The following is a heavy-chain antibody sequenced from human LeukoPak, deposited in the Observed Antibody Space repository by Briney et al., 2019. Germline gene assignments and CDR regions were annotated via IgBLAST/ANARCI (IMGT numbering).Heavy chain of an antibody. Sequence: GSVEVSCKASGYTFTSYYMHWVPQDPGQGLEWMGIIKPSGGSTSYAQKFQGRVTMTRDTSTSTVYMELSSLRSEDTAVYYCASSPGLYGMDGWGQGTTVTVSS. J-gene: IGHJ6*02. V-gene: IGHV1-46*01. CDR3: ASSPGLYGMDG. CDR2: IKPSGGST. CDR1: GYTFTSYY.